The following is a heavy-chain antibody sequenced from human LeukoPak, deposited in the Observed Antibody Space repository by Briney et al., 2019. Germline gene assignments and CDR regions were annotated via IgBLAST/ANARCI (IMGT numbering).Heavy chain of an antibody. V-gene: IGHV4-39*07. J-gene: IGHJ4*02. CDR1: GGSISSSSYY. CDR2: IYHSGST. Sequence: PSETLSLTCTVSGGSISSSSYYWGWIRQPPGKGLEWIGSIYHSGSTYYNPSLKSRVTISVDTSKNQFSLKLSSVTAADTAVYYRARVSDEWDLRVFDYWGQGTLVTVSS. CDR3: ARVSDEWDLRVFDY. D-gene: IGHD1-26*01.